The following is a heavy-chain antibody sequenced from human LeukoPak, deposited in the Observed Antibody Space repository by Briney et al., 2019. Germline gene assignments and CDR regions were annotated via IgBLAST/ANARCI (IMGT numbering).Heavy chain of an antibody. V-gene: IGHV3-23*01. CDR3: AKDGTSYYYIYY. D-gene: IGHD2/OR15-2a*01. J-gene: IGHJ4*02. CDR1: GFSLTTYA. Sequence: GGSLRLSCAASGFSLTTYAMGWVRQAPGKGLEWVSVISDRGDSTYYADSVKGRFTVSRDDSKNTLYLQMNSLRGDDTAVYYCAKDGTSYYYIYYWGQGTLVTVSS. CDR2: ISDRGDST.